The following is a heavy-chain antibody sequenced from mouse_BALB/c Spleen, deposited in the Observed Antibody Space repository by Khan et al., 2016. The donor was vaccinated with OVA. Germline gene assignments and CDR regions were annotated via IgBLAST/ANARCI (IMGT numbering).Heavy chain of an antibody. CDR3: ARKDYYDYDPFPY. D-gene: IGHD2-4*01. CDR1: GYSITSEYA. V-gene: IGHV3-2*02. CDR2: INYSGNT. J-gene: IGHJ3*01. Sequence: VQLKESGPGLVKPSQSLSLTCTVTGYSITSEYAWNWIRQFPGNKLEWMGYINYSGNTRFNPSLKSRTSITRDTSKNQFFLQLSSVTTEDTATYYWARKDYYDYDPFPYWGQGTLVTVSA.